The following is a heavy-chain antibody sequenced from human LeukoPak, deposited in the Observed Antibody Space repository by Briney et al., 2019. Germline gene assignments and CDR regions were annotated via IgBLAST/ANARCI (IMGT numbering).Heavy chain of an antibody. D-gene: IGHD4-17*01. V-gene: IGHV4-59*11. J-gene: IGHJ3*02. Sequence: SETLSLTCTVSGGSISSHYWSWIRQPPGKGLEWIGYIYYSGSTNYNPSLKSRVTISIDTSKNQFSLKLRSVTAADTAVYYCARDLVTVTKGFDIWGQGTMVSVSS. CDR2: IYYSGST. CDR1: GGSISSHY. CDR3: ARDLVTVTKGFDI.